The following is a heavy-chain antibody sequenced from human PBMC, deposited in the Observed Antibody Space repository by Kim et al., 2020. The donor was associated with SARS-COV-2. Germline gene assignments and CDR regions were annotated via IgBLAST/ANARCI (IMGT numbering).Heavy chain of an antibody. V-gene: IGHV4-39*01. J-gene: IGHJ4*02. Sequence: SETLSLTCTVSGGSISSSSYYWGWIRQPPGKGLEWIGSIYYSGSTYYNPSLKSRVTISVDTSKNQFSLKLSSVTAADTAVYYCARDPNYYDSSGYSYRGQGTLVTVSS. CDR2: IYYSGST. CDR1: GGSISSSSYY. D-gene: IGHD3-22*01. CDR3: ARDPNYYDSSGYSY.